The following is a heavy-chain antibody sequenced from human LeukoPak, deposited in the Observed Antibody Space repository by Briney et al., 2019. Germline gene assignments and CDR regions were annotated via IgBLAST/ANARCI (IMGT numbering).Heavy chain of an antibody. Sequence: GGSLRLSCAASGFTFSSSGMTWVRQAPGKGLEWVSTITGSVANTYYADSVKGRFTISRDNPKSMLYLQMNSLRAEDTALYYCAKDYTGSSDNWGQGTLVTVSS. CDR2: ITGSVANT. CDR1: GFTFSSSG. CDR3: AKDYTGSSDN. D-gene: IGHD2-15*01. V-gene: IGHV3-23*01. J-gene: IGHJ4*02.